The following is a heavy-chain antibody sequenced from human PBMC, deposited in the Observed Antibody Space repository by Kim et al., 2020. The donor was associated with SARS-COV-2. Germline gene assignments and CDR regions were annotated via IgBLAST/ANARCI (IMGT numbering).Heavy chain of an antibody. Sequence: GGSLRLSCAASGFTFSSYSMNWVRQAPGKGLEWVSSISSSSSYIYYADSVKGRFTISRDNAKNSLYLQMNSLRAEDTAVYYCARDKRGAARRAAFDWGRGTLVTVSS. CDR2: ISSSSSYI. CDR1: GFTFSSYS. D-gene: IGHD6-6*01. V-gene: IGHV3-21*01. J-gene: IGHJ4*02. CDR3: ARDKRGAARRAAFD.